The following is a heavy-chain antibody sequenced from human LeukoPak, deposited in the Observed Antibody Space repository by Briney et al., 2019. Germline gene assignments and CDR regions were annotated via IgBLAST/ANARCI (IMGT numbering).Heavy chain of an antibody. V-gene: IGHV1-18*01. D-gene: IGHD6-13*01. CDR2: ISAYNGNT. Sequence: GASVKVSCKASGGTFSSYAISWVRQAPGQGLEWMGWISAYNGNTNYAQKLQGRVTMTTDTSTSTAYMELRSLRSDDTAVYYCAREGAQQLVPSPFDYWGQGTLVTVSS. CDR1: GGTFSSYA. J-gene: IGHJ4*02. CDR3: AREGAQQLVPSPFDY.